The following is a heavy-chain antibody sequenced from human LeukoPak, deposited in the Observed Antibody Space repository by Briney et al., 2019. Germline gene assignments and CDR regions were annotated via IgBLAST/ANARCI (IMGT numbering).Heavy chain of an antibody. J-gene: IGHJ4*02. CDR3: ARVLVGATSSQTGYFDY. CDR1: GFTFSSYW. CDR2: IKQDGSEK. Sequence: PGRSLRLSCAASGFTFSSYWMSLVRQAPGKGLEWVANIKQDGSEKYYVDSVKGRFTISRDNAKNSLYLQMNSLRAEDTAVYYCARVLVGATSSQTGYFDYWGQGTLVTVSS. V-gene: IGHV3-7*01. D-gene: IGHD1-26*01.